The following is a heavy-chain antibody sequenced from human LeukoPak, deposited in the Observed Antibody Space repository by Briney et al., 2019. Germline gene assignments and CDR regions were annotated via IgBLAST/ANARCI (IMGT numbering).Heavy chain of an antibody. CDR2: ISSSGSTI. V-gene: IGHV3-11*01. D-gene: IGHD6-19*01. Sequence: GGSLRLSCAASGFTFSDYYMSWIRQAPGKGLEWVSYISSSGSTIYYADSVKGRFTISRDNAKNSLYLQMNSLGAEDTAVYYCARALSFIAVAVYYFDYWGQGTLVTVSS. CDR1: GFTFSDYY. CDR3: ARALSFIAVAVYYFDY. J-gene: IGHJ4*02.